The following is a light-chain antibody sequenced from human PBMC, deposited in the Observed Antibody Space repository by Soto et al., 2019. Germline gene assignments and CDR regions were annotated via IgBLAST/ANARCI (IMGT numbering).Light chain of an antibody. Sequence: DIQMTQSPATLSASVGDRVTITCRASQGISSYLAWYQQKPGKAPKLLVYSASTLQSGVPSRFSGSGSGPDFTLTISSLQPEDSATYFCQQLNSYPQTFGQGTRLEIK. CDR2: SAS. V-gene: IGKV1-9*01. J-gene: IGKJ5*01. CDR3: QQLNSYPQT. CDR1: QGISSY.